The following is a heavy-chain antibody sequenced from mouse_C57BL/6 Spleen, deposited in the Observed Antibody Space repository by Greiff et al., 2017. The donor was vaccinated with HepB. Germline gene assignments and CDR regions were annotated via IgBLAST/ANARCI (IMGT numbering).Heavy chain of an antibody. CDR1: GFTFSDYG. CDR3: ARGKLGTFAY. V-gene: IGHV5-17*01. CDR2: ISSGSSTI. Sequence: EVQGVESGGGLVKPGGSLKLSCAASGFTFSDYGMHWVRQAPEKGLEWVAYISSGSSTIYYADTVKGRFTISRDNAKNTLFLQMTSLRSEDTAMYYCARGKLGTFAYWGQGTLVTVSA. J-gene: IGHJ3*01. D-gene: IGHD4-1*01.